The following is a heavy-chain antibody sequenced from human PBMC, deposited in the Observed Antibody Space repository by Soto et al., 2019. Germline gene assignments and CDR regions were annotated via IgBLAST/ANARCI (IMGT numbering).Heavy chain of an antibody. CDR1: GGSISSNYYY. CDR3: AGDIPSGSYRCDY. CDR2: IYYSGST. J-gene: IGHJ4*02. D-gene: IGHD1-26*01. Sequence: SETLSLTCTVSGGSISSNYYYWGWIRQPPGKGLEWIGSIYYSGSTYYNPSLKSRVTISVDTSKNQFSLKLTSVTATDTAVYYCAGDIPSGSYRCDYWGRGALVTVSS. V-gene: IGHV4-39*01.